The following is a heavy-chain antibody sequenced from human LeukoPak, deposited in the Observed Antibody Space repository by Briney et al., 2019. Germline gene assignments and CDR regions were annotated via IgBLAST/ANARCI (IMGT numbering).Heavy chain of an antibody. CDR3: AKDLVRLVVAPSGDY. Sequence: GGSLRLSCAASGFTVSSNYMSWVRQAPGKGLEWVSAISGSGGSTYYADSVKGRFTISRDNSKNTLYLQMNSLRAEDTAVYYCAKDLVRLVVAPSGDYWGQGTLVTVSS. D-gene: IGHD3-10*01. CDR1: GFTVSSNY. CDR2: ISGSGGST. V-gene: IGHV3-23*01. J-gene: IGHJ4*02.